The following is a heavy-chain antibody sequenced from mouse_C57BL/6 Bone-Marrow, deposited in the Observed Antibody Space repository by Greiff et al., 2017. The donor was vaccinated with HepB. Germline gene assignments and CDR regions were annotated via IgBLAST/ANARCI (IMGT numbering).Heavy chain of an antibody. D-gene: IGHD1-1*01. V-gene: IGHV1-59*01. Sequence: VQLQQPGAELVRPGTSVKLSCKASGYTFTSYWMHWVKQRPGQGLEWIGVIDPSDSYTNYNQKFKGKATLTVDTSSSTAYMQLSSLTSEDSAVYYCAREGNYYGKGYWGQGTTLTVSS. J-gene: IGHJ2*01. CDR2: IDPSDSYT. CDR1: GYTFTSYW. CDR3: AREGNYYGKGY.